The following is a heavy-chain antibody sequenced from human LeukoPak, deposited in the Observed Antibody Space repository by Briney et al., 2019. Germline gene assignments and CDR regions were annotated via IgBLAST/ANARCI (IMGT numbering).Heavy chain of an antibody. V-gene: IGHV1-18*01. J-gene: IGHJ4*02. CDR2: ISAYNGNT. CDR3: ARGTRGVIIPLADFDY. Sequence: ASVKVSCKASGYTFTSYGISWVRQAPGQGLEWMGWISAYNGNTNYAQKLQGRVTMTTDTSTSTAYMELRSPRSDDTAVYYCARGTRGVIIPLADFDYWGQGTLVTVSS. D-gene: IGHD3-10*01. CDR1: GYTFTSYG.